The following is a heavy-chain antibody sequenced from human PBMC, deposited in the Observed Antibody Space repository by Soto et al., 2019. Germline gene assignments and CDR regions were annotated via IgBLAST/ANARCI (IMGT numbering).Heavy chain of an antibody. CDR3: ARVTVRILEWLLDAFDI. CDR2: ITYSGRT. J-gene: IGHJ3*02. CDR1: GGAISSGDFY. D-gene: IGHD3-3*01. Sequence: SETLSLTCTVSGGAISSGDFYWSWIRQFPGKGLEWIGYITYSGRTYYNPSLQSRVIISIDTSRSQFSLRLSSVTAADMAVYYCARVTVRILEWLLDAFDIWGQGTMVT. V-gene: IGHV4-30-4*01.